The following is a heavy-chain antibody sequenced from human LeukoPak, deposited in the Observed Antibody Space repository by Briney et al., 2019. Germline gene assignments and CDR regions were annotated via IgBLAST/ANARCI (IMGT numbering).Heavy chain of an antibody. CDR1: GGSFSGYY. V-gene: IGHV4-34*01. J-gene: IGHJ4*02. CDR3: ARSTVVNNLDY. D-gene: IGHD2-21*01. CDR2: INHSGST. Sequence: SETLSLTCAVYGGSFSGYYWSWIRQPPGKGLEWIGEINHSGSTNYNPSFKSRVTISVDTSKNQFSLKLSSVTAADTAVYYCARSTVVNNLDYWGQGTLVTVSS.